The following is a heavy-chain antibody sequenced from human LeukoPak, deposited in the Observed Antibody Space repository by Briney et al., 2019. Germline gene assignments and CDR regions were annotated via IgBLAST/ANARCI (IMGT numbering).Heavy chain of an antibody. CDR3: ANGVVVPADPFDY. Sequence: GGSLRLSCAASGFTFSSYSMNWVRQAPGKGLEWVSSISSSSSYIYYADSVKGRFTISRDNAKNSLYLQMNSLRAEDTAVYYCANGVVVPADPFDYWGQGTLVTVSS. D-gene: IGHD2-2*01. CDR1: GFTFSSYS. V-gene: IGHV3-21*01. CDR2: ISSSSSYI. J-gene: IGHJ4*02.